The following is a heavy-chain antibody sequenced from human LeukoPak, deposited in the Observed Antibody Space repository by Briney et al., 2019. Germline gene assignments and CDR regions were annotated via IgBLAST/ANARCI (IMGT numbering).Heavy chain of an antibody. CDR3: AKDYSSSWYYFDY. CDR2: ISGSGGST. J-gene: IGHJ4*02. Sequence: GGSLRLSCAASGFTFSSYAMSWVRQAPGKGLEWVSVISGSGGSTYYADSVKGRFTISRDNSKNTLYLQMNSLRAEDTAVYYCAKDYSSSWYYFDYWGQGTLVTVSS. V-gene: IGHV3-23*01. D-gene: IGHD6-13*01. CDR1: GFTFSSYA.